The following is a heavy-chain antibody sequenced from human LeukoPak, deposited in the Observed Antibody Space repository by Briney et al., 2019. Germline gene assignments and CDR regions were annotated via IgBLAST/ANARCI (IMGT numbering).Heavy chain of an antibody. Sequence: LAGGSLRLSCAASGFTVGSTYMSWVRQAPGKGLEWVSAVYSGGSTYYADSVKGRFTISRDNPKNAVYLQMNSLRAEDTAVYYCSKNLAGAMDYWGQGTLVTVSS. CDR2: VYSGGST. V-gene: IGHV3-53*01. D-gene: IGHD1-14*01. CDR3: SKNLAGAMDY. CDR1: GFTVGSTY. J-gene: IGHJ4*02.